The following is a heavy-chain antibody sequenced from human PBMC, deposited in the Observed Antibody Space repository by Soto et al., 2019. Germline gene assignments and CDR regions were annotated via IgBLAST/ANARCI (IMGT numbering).Heavy chain of an antibody. CDR2: INPSGGSR. CDR3: AGGTLXXXEFSQFDP. V-gene: IGHV1-46*01. D-gene: IGHD3-10*01. J-gene: IGHJ5*02. Sequence: QVHLVQSGAEVMKPGASVKVSCRAAGRAFXTTYIHXVRQAPGQGLEWMGIINPSGGSRSYSQTFQGRVTMTGDTSTVYMELSSLTFEDTAVYXCAGGTLXXXEFSQFDPWGQGTLVTVSS. CDR1: GRAFXTTY.